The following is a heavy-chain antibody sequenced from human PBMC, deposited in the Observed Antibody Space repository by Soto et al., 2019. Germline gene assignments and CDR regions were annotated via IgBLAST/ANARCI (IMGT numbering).Heavy chain of an antibody. CDR1: GFTFRVYS. CDR3: ARSVEGHFDF. CDR2: ITSDERTI. Sequence: PGGSLRLSCSASGFTFRVYSMNWVRQAPGKGLEWVSYITSDERTIHYADSVKGRFTISRDNAKNSVYLQMTSLRDEDTAVYYCARSVEGHFDFWGQGILVTGSS. V-gene: IGHV3-48*02. D-gene: IGHD6-19*01. J-gene: IGHJ4*01.